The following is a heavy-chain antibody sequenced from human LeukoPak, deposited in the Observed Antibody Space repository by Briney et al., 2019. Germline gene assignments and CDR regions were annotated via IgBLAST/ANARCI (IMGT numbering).Heavy chain of an antibody. CDR2: INHSGST. CDR3: ARGASSSWTRYFDY. Sequence: SETLSLTCAVYGMSFSGYYWSWIRQPPGKGLEWIGEINHSGSTNYNPSLKSRVTISVDTPKNQFSLKLSSVTAADTAVYYCARGASSSWTRYFDYWGQGTLVTVSS. D-gene: IGHD6-13*01. J-gene: IGHJ4*02. V-gene: IGHV4-34*01. CDR1: GMSFSGYY.